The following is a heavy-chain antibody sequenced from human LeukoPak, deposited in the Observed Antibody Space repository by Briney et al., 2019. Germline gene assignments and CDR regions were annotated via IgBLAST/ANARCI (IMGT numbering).Heavy chain of an antibody. D-gene: IGHD4-17*01. V-gene: IGHV3-66*01. Sequence: PGGSLRLSCAASGFTVSSNYMSWVRQAPGKGLEWVSVIYSGGSTYYADSVKGRFTISRDNSKNTLYLQMNSLRAEDTAVYYCARMNYGDYVGLYYFDYWGQGTLVTASS. CDR2: IYSGGST. CDR3: ARMNYGDYVGLYYFDY. J-gene: IGHJ4*02. CDR1: GFTVSSNY.